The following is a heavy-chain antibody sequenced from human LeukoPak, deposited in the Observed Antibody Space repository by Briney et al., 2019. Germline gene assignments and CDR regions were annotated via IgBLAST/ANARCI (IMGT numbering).Heavy chain of an antibody. Sequence: PGGSLRLSCAASGFTVSSNYMSWVRQAPGKGLEWVSVIYSGGSTYYADSVKGRFTISRDNSKNTLYLQMNSLRAEDTAVYYCARQHGSYYQYFDYWGQGTLVTVSS. CDR2: IYSGGST. CDR1: GFTVSSNY. CDR3: ARQHGSYYQYFDY. V-gene: IGHV3-53*01. J-gene: IGHJ4*02. D-gene: IGHD1-26*01.